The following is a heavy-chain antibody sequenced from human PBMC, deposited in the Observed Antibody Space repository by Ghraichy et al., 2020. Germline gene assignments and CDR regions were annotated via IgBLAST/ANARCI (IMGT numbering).Heavy chain of an antibody. Sequence: GGSLRLSCAASGFTFSSYDMHWVRQAPGKGLEWVSAIGTAGDTYYPGSVTGRFTISRENAKNSLYLQMNSLRAGDTDVYYFARGGRCYYYDKVVLAGLIDYWGQGTLVPVSS. CDR1: GFTFSSYD. D-gene: IGHD3-22*01. J-gene: IGHJ4*02. V-gene: IGHV3-13*01. CDR3: ARGGRCYYYDKVVLAGLIDY. CDR2: IGTAGDT.